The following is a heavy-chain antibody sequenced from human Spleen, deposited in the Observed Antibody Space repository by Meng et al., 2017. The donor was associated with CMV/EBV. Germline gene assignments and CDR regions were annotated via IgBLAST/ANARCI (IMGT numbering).Heavy chain of an antibody. CDR3: AKGEYSSSSLGYYYGMDV. CDR2: INPNSGGT. Sequence: ASVKVSCKASGYTFTGNFLHWVRQAPGQGLEWMGWINPNSGGTNYAQKFQGRVTMTRDTSISTAYMELSRLRSDDTAVYYCAKGEYSSSSLGYYYGMDVWGQGTTVTVSS. CDR1: GYTFTGNF. D-gene: IGHD6-6*01. V-gene: IGHV1-2*02. J-gene: IGHJ6*02.